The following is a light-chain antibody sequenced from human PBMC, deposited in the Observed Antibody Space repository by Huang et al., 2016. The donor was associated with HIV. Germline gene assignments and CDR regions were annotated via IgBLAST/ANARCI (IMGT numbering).Light chain of an antibody. CDR1: QDININ. V-gene: IGKV1-9*01. CDR2: ATS. Sequence: IQLTQFPSSLSASVGDRVSITCRASQDININLAWYQQKQGKAPKLLIYATSTLQNGVPSRFSGRGSGTVFILTINNLQPEDFATYYCQQFSDFFFGPGTRVDVK. J-gene: IGKJ3*01. CDR3: QQFSDFF.